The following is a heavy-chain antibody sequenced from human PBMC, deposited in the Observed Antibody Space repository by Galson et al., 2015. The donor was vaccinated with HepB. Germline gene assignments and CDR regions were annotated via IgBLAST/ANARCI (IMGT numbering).Heavy chain of an antibody. CDR3: VNLCGGDCYYSPEQ. J-gene: IGHJ4*02. CDR1: DFTFNRYW. V-gene: IGHV3-74*01. D-gene: IGHD2-21*02. CDR2: IGSDGSNI. Sequence: SLRLSCAASDFTFNRYWMHWVRQAPGKGLEWVSGIGSDGSNITYADSVEGRFTISRDNAKNTLYLQMNSLRAEDTAVYYCVNLCGGDCYYSPEQWGQGILVTVSS.